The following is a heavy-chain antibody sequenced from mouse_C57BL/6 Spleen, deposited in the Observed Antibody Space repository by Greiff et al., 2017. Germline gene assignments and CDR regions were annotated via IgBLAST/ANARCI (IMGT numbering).Heavy chain of an antibody. Sequence: VQLQQPGTELVKPGASVKLSCKASGYTFTSYWMHWVKQRPGQGLEWIGNINPSNGGTNYNEKFKSKDTLTVDKSSSTAYMQLSSLTSEDSAVYYCARTGYSNYYAMDYWGQGTSVTVSS. J-gene: IGHJ4*01. D-gene: IGHD2-5*01. CDR3: ARTGYSNYYAMDY. V-gene: IGHV1-53*01. CDR1: GYTFTSYW. CDR2: INPSNGGT.